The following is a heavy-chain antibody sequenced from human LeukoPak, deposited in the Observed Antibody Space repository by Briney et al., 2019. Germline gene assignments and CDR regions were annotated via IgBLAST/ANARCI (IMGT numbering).Heavy chain of an antibody. Sequence: GGSLRLSCAASGFSFSNAWMNWVRQAPGKGLEWVGRIKSRSDDGTSVYAAPVKGRFTISRDDSKNTLYLQMNSLKTEYTAVYYCTNCLRCANYYHGMDVWGHGTPVTVSS. J-gene: IGHJ6*02. D-gene: IGHD4-17*01. CDR2: IKSRSDDGTS. CDR1: GFSFSNAW. V-gene: IGHV3-15*07. CDR3: TNCLRCANYYHGMDV.